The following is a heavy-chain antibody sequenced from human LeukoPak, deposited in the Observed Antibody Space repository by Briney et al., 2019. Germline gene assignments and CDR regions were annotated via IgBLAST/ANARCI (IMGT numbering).Heavy chain of an antibody. V-gene: IGHV1-46*01. CDR2: INPSGGST. CDR1: GYTFTSYY. J-gene: IGHJ4*02. CDR3: ARDPHYGSGSYFFDY. Sequence: ASVKVSCKASGYTFTSYYMHWVRQAPGQGLEWMGIINPSGGSTSYAQKFQGRVTMTRDTSTSTVYMELSGLRSEDTAVYYCARDPHYGSGSYFFDYWGQGTLVTVSS. D-gene: IGHD3-10*01.